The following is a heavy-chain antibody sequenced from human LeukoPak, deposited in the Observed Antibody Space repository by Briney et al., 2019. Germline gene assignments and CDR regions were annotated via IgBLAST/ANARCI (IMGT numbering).Heavy chain of an antibody. CDR2: INPNSGGT. Sequence: GPSVKVSCKASGYTLTAYYLHWVRQAPGQGLEWMGRINPNSGGTTYAQKFQGRVTMTRDTSIGTAYMELSSLRSDDTAVYYCARPHYESSGLYVDAFDIWSQGTMVTVSS. CDR1: GYTLTAYY. V-gene: IGHV1-2*06. D-gene: IGHD3-22*01. J-gene: IGHJ3*02. CDR3: ARPHYESSGLYVDAFDI.